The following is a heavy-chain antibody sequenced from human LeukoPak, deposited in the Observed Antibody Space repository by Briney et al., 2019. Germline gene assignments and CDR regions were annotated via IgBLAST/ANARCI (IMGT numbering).Heavy chain of an antibody. CDR3: ARGGGQQLANWFDP. D-gene: IGHD6-13*01. J-gene: IGHJ5*02. V-gene: IGHV3-21*01. CDR2: ISSSSSYI. Sequence: GGSLRLSCAASGFTFSSYWMSWVRQAPGKGLEWVSSISSSSSYIYYADSVKGRFTISRDNAKNSLYLQMNSLRAEDTAVYYCARGGGQQLANWFDPWGQGTLVTVSS. CDR1: GFTFSSYW.